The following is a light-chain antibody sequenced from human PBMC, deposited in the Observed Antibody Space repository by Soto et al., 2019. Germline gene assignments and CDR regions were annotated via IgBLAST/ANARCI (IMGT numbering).Light chain of an antibody. CDR1: QGISSY. CDR2: AAS. V-gene: IGKV1-9*01. Sequence: DIQLTQSPSFLSASVGDRVTITCRASQGISSYLAWYQQKPGKAPKLLIYAASTLQSGVPSRFSGSGSGTEFPLTISSLHPEDFATYSCQQLAGSPITFGGGTKVEIK. J-gene: IGKJ4*01. CDR3: QQLAGSPIT.